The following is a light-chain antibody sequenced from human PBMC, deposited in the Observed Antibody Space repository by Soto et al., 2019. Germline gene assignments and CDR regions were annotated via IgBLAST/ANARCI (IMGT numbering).Light chain of an antibody. V-gene: IGKV1-5*03. CDR1: QSISSW. Sequence: DIQMTQSPSTLSASVGDRVTITCRASQSISSWLAWYQQKPGKAPKHLIYKESSLESGVPSRFRGSGYGTEFTLTISSLQPDDFATYYCQQYNSYPYTFGQGTKLAIK. CDR3: QQYNSYPYT. J-gene: IGKJ2*01. CDR2: KES.